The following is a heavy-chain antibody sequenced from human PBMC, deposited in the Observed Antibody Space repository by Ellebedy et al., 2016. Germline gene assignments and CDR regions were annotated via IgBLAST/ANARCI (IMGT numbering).Heavy chain of an antibody. D-gene: IGHD2-15*01. V-gene: IGHV1-18*04. Sequence: ASVKVSCXASGYTFTSYGISWVRQAPGQGLEWMGWISAYNGNTNYAQKLQGRVTMTTDTSTSTAYMELRSLRSEDTAVYYCARLSDSYTYIDYWGQGTLVTVSS. J-gene: IGHJ4*02. CDR1: GYTFTSYG. CDR2: ISAYNGNT. CDR3: ARLSDSYTYIDY.